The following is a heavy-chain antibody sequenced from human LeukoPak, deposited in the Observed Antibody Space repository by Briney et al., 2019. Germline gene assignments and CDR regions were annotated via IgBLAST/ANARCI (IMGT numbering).Heavy chain of an antibody. CDR2: INTDGSST. Sequence: GGSLRLSCAASGFTFSSYWMHWVRQAPGKGLVWVSRINTDGSSTSYADSVKGRFTISRDNAKNTLYLQMNSLRAEDTAVYYCARAGGIFGVVTVDYWGQGTLVTVSS. V-gene: IGHV3-74*01. J-gene: IGHJ4*02. CDR3: ARAGGIFGVVTVDY. CDR1: GFTFSSYW. D-gene: IGHD3-3*01.